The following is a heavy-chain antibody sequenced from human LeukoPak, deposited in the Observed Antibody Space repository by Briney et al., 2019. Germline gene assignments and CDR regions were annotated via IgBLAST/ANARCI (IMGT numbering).Heavy chain of an antibody. D-gene: IGHD3-9*01. CDR3: ARSSGYDILTGYYHYFDY. CDR1: GGSISSYY. V-gene: IGHV4-59*01. Sequence: SETLSPTCTVSGGSISSYYWSWIRQPPGKGLEWIGYIYYSGSTNYNPSLKSRVTISVDTSENQFSLKLSSVTAADTAVYYCARSSGYDILTGYYHYFDYWGQGTLVTVSS. J-gene: IGHJ4*02. CDR2: IYYSGST.